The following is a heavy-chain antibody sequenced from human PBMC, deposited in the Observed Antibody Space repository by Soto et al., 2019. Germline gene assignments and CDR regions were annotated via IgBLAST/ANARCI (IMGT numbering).Heavy chain of an antibody. Sequence: QVQLQESGPGLVKPWETLSLACTVSGGSISSYYWSWIRLPPGKPMEWIGYVHHSWGSSYNPSLQSRVAISLDTSKSQFSLELTSVTAADTAVYYCARQGFGPLHGLVDVWGQGITVIVSS. CDR1: GGSISSYY. J-gene: IGHJ6*02. CDR2: VHHSWGS. D-gene: IGHD3-10*01. CDR3: ARQGFGPLHGLVDV. V-gene: IGHV4-59*08.